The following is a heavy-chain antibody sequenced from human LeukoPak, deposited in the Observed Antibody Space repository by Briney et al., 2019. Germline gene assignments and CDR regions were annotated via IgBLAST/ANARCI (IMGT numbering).Heavy chain of an antibody. J-gene: IGHJ4*02. Sequence: SETLSLTCAVYGGSFSGYYWSWIRQPPGKGLEWIGEINHSGSTNYNPSLKSRVTISVDTSKNQFSLKLSSVTAADTAVYYCESTKDYYDSSGPPYWGQGTLVTVSS. CDR1: GGSFSGYY. D-gene: IGHD3-22*01. CDR3: ESTKDYYDSSGPPY. CDR2: INHSGST. V-gene: IGHV4-34*01.